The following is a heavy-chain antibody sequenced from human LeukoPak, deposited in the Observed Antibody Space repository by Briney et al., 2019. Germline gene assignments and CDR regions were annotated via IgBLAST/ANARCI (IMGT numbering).Heavy chain of an antibody. D-gene: IGHD3-10*01. CDR3: AKGRARSGSARNGFDP. CDR2: ISGSGGST. J-gene: IGHJ5*02. Sequence: GGSLRLSCAASGFTFSSYAMSWVRQAPGKGLEWVSAISGSGGSTYYADSVKGRFTISRDNSKNTLYLQMNSLRAEDTAVYYCAKGRARSGSARNGFDPWGQGTLVTVSP. CDR1: GFTFSSYA. V-gene: IGHV3-23*01.